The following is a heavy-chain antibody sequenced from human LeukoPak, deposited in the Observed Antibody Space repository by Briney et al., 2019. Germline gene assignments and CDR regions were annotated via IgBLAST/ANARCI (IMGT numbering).Heavy chain of an antibody. D-gene: IGHD3-10*01. V-gene: IGHV3-74*01. CDR2: INTDGRTT. CDR1: GFTFSSYW. Sequence: PGGSLRLSCAGSGFTFSSYWIHWVRQAPGKGLVWVSRINTDGRTTSYADSVRGRFTISRDNAKNTLYLQMNSLRAEDTAVYYCARENYYGSGRYNYYYGMDVWGQGTTVTVSS. CDR3: ARENYYGSGRYNYYYGMDV. J-gene: IGHJ6*02.